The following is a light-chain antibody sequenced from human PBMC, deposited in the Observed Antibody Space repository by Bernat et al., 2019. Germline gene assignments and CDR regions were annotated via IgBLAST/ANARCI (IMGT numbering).Light chain of an antibody. CDR3: QQLNSYPIT. CDR2: GAS. Sequence: DIQLSQSPPSLSASVGDRVTITCRASQVIGTYLAWYQQKPGKDPNLLIYGASTLQTGLPSRFSGSGSGTEFTLTISSLRPEDFATYHCQQLNSYPITFCQGTRREIK. CDR1: QVIGTY. J-gene: IGKJ5*01. V-gene: IGKV1-9*01.